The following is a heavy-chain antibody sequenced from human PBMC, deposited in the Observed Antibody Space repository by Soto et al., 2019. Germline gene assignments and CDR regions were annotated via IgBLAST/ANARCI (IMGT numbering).Heavy chain of an antibody. CDR3: ARGTLLRYFDWLLWNY. CDR2: TNPNSGGT. J-gene: IGHJ4*02. Sequence: ASVKVSCKASGYTFTGYYMHWVRQAPGQGLEWMGWTNPNSGGTNYAQKFQGRVTMTRDTSISTAYMELSRLRSDDTAVYYCARGTLLRYFDWLLWNYWGQGTLVTVSS. CDR1: GYTFTGYY. V-gene: IGHV1-2*02. D-gene: IGHD3-9*01.